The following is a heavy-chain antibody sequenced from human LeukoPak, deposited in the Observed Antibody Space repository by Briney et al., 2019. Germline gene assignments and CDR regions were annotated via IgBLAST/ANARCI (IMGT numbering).Heavy chain of an antibody. CDR1: GFTLSSSE. CDR2: IAVDGTK. D-gene: IGHD3-16*02. CDR3: ASSLSLWANYRCH. V-gene: IGHV3-48*03. J-gene: IGHJ4*02. Sequence: PGGSLRLSCAASGFTLSSSEMNWVRQAPGKGLEWVAFIAVDGTKYYPDSVKGRFTISRDSVRNSVYLQMNSLRVEGTAVYYCASSLSLWANYRCHWGRGTLVTVSS.